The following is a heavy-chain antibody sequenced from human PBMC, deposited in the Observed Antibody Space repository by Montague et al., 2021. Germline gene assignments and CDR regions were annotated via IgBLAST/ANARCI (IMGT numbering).Heavy chain of an antibody. J-gene: IGHJ4*02. CDR3: SRAWVRSGFDS. D-gene: IGHD4-17*01. CDR2: IKKDGTEK. V-gene: IGHV3-7*05. CDR1: GFTFSSYW. Sequence: LKLSFEASGFTFSSYWMIWVRQAPGKGLEWVASIKKDGTEKYYGDSVMGRFTISRDNAKTSLYLQMSALRAEDTAVYFCSRAWVRSGFDSWGQGTLVTVSS.